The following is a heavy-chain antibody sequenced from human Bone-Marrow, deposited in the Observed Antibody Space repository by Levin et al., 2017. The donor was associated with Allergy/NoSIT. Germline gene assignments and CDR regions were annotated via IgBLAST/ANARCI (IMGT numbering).Heavy chain of an antibody. CDR3: ARARAGYYFDY. V-gene: IGHV3-7*01. D-gene: IGHD5-24*01. CDR1: GFTFSKFR. J-gene: IGHJ4*02. Sequence: GGSLRLSCAASGFTFSKFRMSWVRQAPGKGLEWVANIKEDGSEKYYVDSVKGRFTISRDNAKNSLYLQMNSLRAEDTAVYYCARARAGYYFDYWGQGTLVTVSS. CDR2: IKEDGSEK.